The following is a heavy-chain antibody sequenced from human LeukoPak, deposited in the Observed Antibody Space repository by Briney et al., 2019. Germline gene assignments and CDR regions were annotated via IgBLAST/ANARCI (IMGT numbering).Heavy chain of an antibody. J-gene: IGHJ4*02. V-gene: IGHV1-18*01. CDR3: SRDPSNTSGWYAWADY. Sequence: ASVKVSCKASGFTFTRYGFNWVRQAPGQGLEWREWISAYNGDTIYAQTFQDRLTMSTDTSTTTAYMELRSLRSDDTAVYYCSRDPSNTSGWYAWADYWGQGTLVTVSS. CDR2: ISAYNGDT. D-gene: IGHD6-19*01. CDR1: GFTFTRYG.